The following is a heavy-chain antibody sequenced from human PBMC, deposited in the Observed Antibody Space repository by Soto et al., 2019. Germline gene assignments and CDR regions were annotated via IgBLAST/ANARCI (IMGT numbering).Heavy chain of an antibody. J-gene: IGHJ4*02. Sequence: GGSLRLSCEASGFSFSSFAMNWARQAPGRGLEWVSYISDDGASIYYADSLKGRFTISRDNAKNSLSLQMNNLRAEDTAVYYCARENSVQAWLHHFDHWGLGTLVTVSS. CDR3: ARENSVQAWLHHFDH. CDR2: ISDDGASI. V-gene: IGHV3-48*03. D-gene: IGHD5-18*01. CDR1: GFSFSSFA.